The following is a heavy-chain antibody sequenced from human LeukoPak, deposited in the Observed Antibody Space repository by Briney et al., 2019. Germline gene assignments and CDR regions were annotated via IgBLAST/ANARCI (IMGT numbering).Heavy chain of an antibody. J-gene: IGHJ6*02. Sequence: GGSLRLSCAASGFTVSSNYMSWVRQAPGKGLEWVSVIYSGGSTYYADSVKGRFTISRDNSKNTLYLQMSSLRAEDTAVYYCARDRKPTPLYYGMDVWGQGTTVTVSS. CDR3: ARDRKPTPLYYGMDV. V-gene: IGHV3-53*01. CDR1: GFTVSSNY. CDR2: IYSGGST.